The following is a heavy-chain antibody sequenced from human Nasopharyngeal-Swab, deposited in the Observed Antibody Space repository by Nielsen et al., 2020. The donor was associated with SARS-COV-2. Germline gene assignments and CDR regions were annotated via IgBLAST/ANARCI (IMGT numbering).Heavy chain of an antibody. Sequence: GESLKISCAASGFTFSRFGMSWVRQAPGKGLEWVSAISGSGGSTYYADSVKGRFTISRDNSKNTLYLQMNSLRAEDTAVYYCAKGNYAYYYYYYMDVWGKGTTVTVSS. CDR3: AKGNYAYYYYYYMDV. CDR1: GFTFSRFG. D-gene: IGHD4-11*01. V-gene: IGHV3-23*01. CDR2: ISGSGGST. J-gene: IGHJ6*03.